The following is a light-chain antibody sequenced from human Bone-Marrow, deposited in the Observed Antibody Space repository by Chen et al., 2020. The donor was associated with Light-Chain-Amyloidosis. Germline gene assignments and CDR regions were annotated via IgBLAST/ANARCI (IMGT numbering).Light chain of an antibody. V-gene: IGLV2-14*03. CDR3: SSYTSSRTLV. CDR2: DVS. CDR1: SSDVGGYNH. J-gene: IGLJ2*01. Sequence: QSALTQPASVSGSPGQSITISCPGTSSDVGGYNHVSWYQQHPGKAPKLMIYDVSNRPSGVSNRFSGSKSGNTASLTISGLQAEDEADYYCSSYTSSRTLVFGGGTKLTVL.